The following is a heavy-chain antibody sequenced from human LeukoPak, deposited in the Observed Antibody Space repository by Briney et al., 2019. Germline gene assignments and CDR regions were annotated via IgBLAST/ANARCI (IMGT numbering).Heavy chain of an antibody. CDR3: ARALATMIVVGPYNWFDP. CDR2: IYYSGST. D-gene: IGHD3-22*01. J-gene: IGHJ5*02. CDR1: GGSISSSSYY. V-gene: IGHV4-39*07. Sequence: SETLSLTCTVSGGSISSSSYYWGWIRQPPGKGLEWIGSIYYSGSTYYNPSLKSRVTISVDTSKNQFSLKLSSVTAADTAVYYCARALATMIVVGPYNWFDPWGQGTLVTVSS.